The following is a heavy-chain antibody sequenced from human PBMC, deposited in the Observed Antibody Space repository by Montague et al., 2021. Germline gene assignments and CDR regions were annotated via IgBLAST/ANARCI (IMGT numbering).Heavy chain of an antibody. CDR1: GDSVSSNDAT. J-gene: IGHJ5*02. Sequence: CAISGDSVSSNDATWNWIRQSPSRGLEWLGRTYYRSKRYNEYAIFVKSRITVNPDTSKNQFSLLLDSVTPEDTAVYYCARGWQKRFDPWGQGTLVTVSS. D-gene: IGHD5-24*01. CDR2: TYYRSKRYN. V-gene: IGHV6-1*01. CDR3: ARGWQKRFDP.